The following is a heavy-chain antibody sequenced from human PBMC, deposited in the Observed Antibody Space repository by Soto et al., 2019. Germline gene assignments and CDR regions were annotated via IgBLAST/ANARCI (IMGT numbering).Heavy chain of an antibody. J-gene: IGHJ1*01. CDR1: GFTFRNFA. V-gene: IGHV3-23*01. CDR3: ANLGYCSGSTCPLQH. CDR2: VDSSGATT. Sequence: EVQLLESGGGLVQAGESPRLSCAPSGFTFRNFAMSWVRQAPGKGLEWLSTVDSSGATTYSVDSVKGRFAISRDNSKNTLYLQMNSLRVDDTAVYYCANLGYCSGSTCPLQHWGPGTLVTVSS. D-gene: IGHD2-15*01.